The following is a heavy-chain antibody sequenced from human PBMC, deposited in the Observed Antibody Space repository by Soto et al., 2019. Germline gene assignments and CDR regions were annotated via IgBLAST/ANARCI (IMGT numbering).Heavy chain of an antibody. Sequence: SETQSLTCAVYGGSFSGYYLSWIRQPPGKGLEWIWEINHSGSTNYNPSLKSRVTISVDTSKNQFSLKLSSVTAADTAVYYCARLRMKHYGSGSYPPFRGGPWYYMDVWGKGTTVTVSS. CDR1: GGSFSGYY. CDR2: INHSGST. D-gene: IGHD3-10*01. J-gene: IGHJ6*03. V-gene: IGHV4-34*01. CDR3: ARLRMKHYGSGSYPPFRGGPWYYMDV.